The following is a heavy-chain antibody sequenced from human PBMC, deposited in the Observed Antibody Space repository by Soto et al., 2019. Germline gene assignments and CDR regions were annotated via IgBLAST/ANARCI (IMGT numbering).Heavy chain of an antibody. J-gene: IGHJ4*02. D-gene: IGHD6-19*01. V-gene: IGHV3-15*07. CDR2: LKGRNVGGTI. CDR3: TTEFGYSSGQTDH. CDR1: GFTFNDAW. Sequence: EVQLVESGGGLVKPGGSLRLSCATYGFTFNDAWLSWVRQAPGKGLEWVGRLKGRNVGGTIDYAEPVPGRFTISSDESQNTLHLQMNSLKIEDTAVYYCTTEFGYSSGQTDHWGQGALVTVSS.